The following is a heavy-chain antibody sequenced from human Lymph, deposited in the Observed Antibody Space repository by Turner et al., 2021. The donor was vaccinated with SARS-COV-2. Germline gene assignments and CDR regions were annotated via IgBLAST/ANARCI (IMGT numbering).Heavy chain of an antibody. J-gene: IGHJ4*02. Sequence: EVQLVESGGGLVQPGRSLRPHCAASGFTFADSAMHWGRQAPGKGLEWVSGINLSGGSIAYADSVKGRFTISRDNPKNSLYLQMNSLRAEDTAFYYCAKDLAGTYYSSFDYWGQGTLVTVSS. CDR3: AKDLAGTYYSSFDY. D-gene: IGHD1-26*01. V-gene: IGHV3-9*01. CDR2: INLSGGSI. CDR1: GFTFADSA.